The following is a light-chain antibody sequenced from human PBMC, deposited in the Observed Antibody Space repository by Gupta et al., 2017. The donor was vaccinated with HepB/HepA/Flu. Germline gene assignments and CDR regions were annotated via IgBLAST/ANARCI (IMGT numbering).Light chain of an antibody. CDR1: TGTIGSNY. J-gene: IGLJ2*01. CDR2: EDN. Sequence: NFMLSPPHSVSESPGKTVTISCTRFTGTIGSNYVHWYQQRPGSAPSTVIYEDNQRPSGGPDRFSGSIDSSSNSASLTISGLKTEDEADYYGQSDDSSNHVIFGGGTKVTVL. V-gene: IGLV6-57*03. CDR3: QSDDSSNHVI.